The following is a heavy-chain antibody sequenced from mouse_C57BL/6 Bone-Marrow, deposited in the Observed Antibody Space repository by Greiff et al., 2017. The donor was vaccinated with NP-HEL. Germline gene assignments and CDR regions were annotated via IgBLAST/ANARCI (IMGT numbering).Heavy chain of an antibody. Sequence: QVQLQQSGAELARPGASVKLSCKASGYTFTSYGISWVKQRTGQGLEWIGEIYPRSGNTYYNEKFKGKATLTADKSSSTAYMELRSLTSEDSAVYFCARSITTGYFDVWGTGTTVTVSS. CDR2: IYPRSGNT. CDR3: ARSITTGYFDV. V-gene: IGHV1-81*01. CDR1: GYTFTSYG. D-gene: IGHD1-1*01. J-gene: IGHJ1*03.